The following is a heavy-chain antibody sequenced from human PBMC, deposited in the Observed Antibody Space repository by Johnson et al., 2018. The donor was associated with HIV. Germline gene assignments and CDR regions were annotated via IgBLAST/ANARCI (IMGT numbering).Heavy chain of an antibody. V-gene: IGHV3-30*04. CDR3: ARDLRGAFDI. CDR1: GFTFSSYA. Sequence: VQLVESGGGVVQPGGSLRLSCAASGFTFSSYAMHWVRQAPGKGLEWVAVISCDGSNKYYRDSVKGRFTISRDNSKNMLYLQMNSLRGEDTAVYYCARDLRGAFDIWGQGTMVAVSS. J-gene: IGHJ3*02. CDR2: ISCDGSNK.